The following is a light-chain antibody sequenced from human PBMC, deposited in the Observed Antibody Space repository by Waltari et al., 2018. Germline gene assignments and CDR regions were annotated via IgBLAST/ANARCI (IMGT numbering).Light chain of an antibody. CDR3: QVCDSRSDQVL. J-gene: IGLJ2*01. CDR2: YDT. Sequence: SFVLTQAPSVSVAPGETATFTCGGAKIASESVHLYQQRPGQAPLLVIYYDTDRPSGIPDRFSGSKSGSTATLNISRVEAGDEADYYCQVCDSRSDQVLFGGGTKLTVL. CDR1: KIASES. V-gene: IGLV3-21*04.